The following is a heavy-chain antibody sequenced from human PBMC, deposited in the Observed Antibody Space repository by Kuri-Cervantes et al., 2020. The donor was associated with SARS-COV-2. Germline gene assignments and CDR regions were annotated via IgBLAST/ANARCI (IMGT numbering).Heavy chain of an antibody. J-gene: IGHJ6*03. V-gene: IGHV4-38-2*01. D-gene: IGHD1-7*01. CDR3: ARIVNYSKGNWNYGYYYYMGV. CDR1: GYSISSGYY. CDR2: IYHSGST. Sequence: SETLSLTCAVSGYSISSGYYWGWIRQPPGKGLEWIGSIYHSGSTYYNPSLKSRVTISVDTSKNQFSLKLSSVTPEDTAVYYCARIVNYSKGNWNYGYYYYMGVWGKGTTVTVSS.